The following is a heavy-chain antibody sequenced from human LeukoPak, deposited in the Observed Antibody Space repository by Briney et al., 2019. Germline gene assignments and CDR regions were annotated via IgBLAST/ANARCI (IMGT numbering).Heavy chain of an antibody. Sequence: PSETLSLTCTVSGGSISSYYWSWIRQPPGKGLEWIGYIYYSGSTNYNPSLKSRVTISVDTSKNQFSLKLSSVTAADTAVYYCARRRPIGGPAYYYYYMDVWGKGTTVTVSS. CDR1: GGSISSYY. J-gene: IGHJ6*03. V-gene: IGHV4-59*12. D-gene: IGHD2-2*01. CDR3: ARRRPIGGPAYYYYYMDV. CDR2: IYYSGST.